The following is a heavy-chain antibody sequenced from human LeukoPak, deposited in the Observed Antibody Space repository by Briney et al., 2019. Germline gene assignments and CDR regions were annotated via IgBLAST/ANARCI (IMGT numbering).Heavy chain of an antibody. V-gene: IGHV3-7*01. CDR1: GFTFSGSW. CDR3: SKTRSGSH. J-gene: IGHJ4*02. Sequence: GGSLRLSCAASGFTFSGSWMSWVRQAPGKGLEWVANIKQDGSEKYYVDSVKGRFTISRDNAKNSLYLQMNSLRAEDTAVYFCSKTRSGSHWGQGTLVTVSS. CDR2: IKQDGSEK. D-gene: IGHD1-26*01.